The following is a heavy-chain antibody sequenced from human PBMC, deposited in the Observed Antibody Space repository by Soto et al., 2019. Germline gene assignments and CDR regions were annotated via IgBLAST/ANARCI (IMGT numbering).Heavy chain of an antibody. CDR1: GYIFTSYW. CDR2: IDPSDSYS. Sequence: PGESLKISCKGSGYIFTSYWSSWGRQMPGKGLEWMGRIDPSDSYSNYSPSFQGHVTISADKSISTAYLQWSSLKASDTAMYYCARHEAGILWNAHDKLFDYWGQGTLVTVSS. CDR3: ARHEAGILWNAHDKLFDY. J-gene: IGHJ4*02. V-gene: IGHV5-10-1*01. D-gene: IGHD3-10*01.